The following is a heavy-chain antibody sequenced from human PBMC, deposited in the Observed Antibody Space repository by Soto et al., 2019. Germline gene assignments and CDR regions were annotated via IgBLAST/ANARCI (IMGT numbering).Heavy chain of an antibody. D-gene: IGHD2-21*01. V-gene: IGHV6-1*01. CDR2: TYYRSKWYN. Sequence: QVQLQQSGPGLVKPSQTLSLTCAISGDSVSSNSAVWNWIRQSPSRGLEWLGRTYYRSKWYNDXXLSGKSRIPTXXDXSXXQFSLQLNSVTPEDTAVYYCARGLKPFPSSDAFDIWGQGTMVTVSS. CDR1: GDSVSSNSAV. J-gene: IGHJ3*02. CDR3: ARGLKPFPSSDAFDI.